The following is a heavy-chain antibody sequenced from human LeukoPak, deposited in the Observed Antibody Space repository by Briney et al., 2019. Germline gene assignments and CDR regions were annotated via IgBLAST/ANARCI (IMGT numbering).Heavy chain of an antibody. J-gene: IGHJ3*02. CDR2: ISGSGGST. CDR3: AKDSKAYYYDSSGTPDI. V-gene: IGHV3-23*01. Sequence: TGGSLRLSXAASGFTFSSYAMSWVRQAPGKGLEWVSAISGSGGSTYYADSVKGRFTISRDNSKNTLYLQMNSLRAEDTAVYYCAKDSKAYYYDSSGTPDIWGQGTMVTVSS. CDR1: GFTFSSYA. D-gene: IGHD3-22*01.